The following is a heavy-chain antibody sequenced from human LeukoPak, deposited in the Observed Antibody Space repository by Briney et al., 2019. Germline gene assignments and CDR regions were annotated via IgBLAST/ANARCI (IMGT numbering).Heavy chain of an antibody. V-gene: IGHV1-69*13. Sequence: GASVKVSCKASGGTSSSYGISWVRQAPGQGLEWMGGIIPIFGTANYAQKFQGRVTITADESTSTAYMELSSLRSEDTAVYYCARRMVATSYFYGMDVWGQGTTVTVSS. CDR3: ARRMVATSYFYGMDV. CDR1: GGTSSSYG. J-gene: IGHJ6*02. CDR2: IIPIFGTA. D-gene: IGHD5-12*01.